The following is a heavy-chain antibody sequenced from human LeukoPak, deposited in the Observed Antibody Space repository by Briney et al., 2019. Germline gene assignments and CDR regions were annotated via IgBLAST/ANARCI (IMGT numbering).Heavy chain of an antibody. CDR3: ATAPYSSGSFQH. V-gene: IGHV1-46*01. Sequence: ASVKVSCKASGYTFINYGISWVRQAPGQGLEWMGIINPGDGSTSYTQKFQGRVTMTRDTSTSTVFLDLSSLRSEDTAVYYCATAPYSSGSFQHWGQGTLVTVSS. CDR1: GYTFINYG. J-gene: IGHJ1*01. D-gene: IGHD3-22*01. CDR2: INPGDGST.